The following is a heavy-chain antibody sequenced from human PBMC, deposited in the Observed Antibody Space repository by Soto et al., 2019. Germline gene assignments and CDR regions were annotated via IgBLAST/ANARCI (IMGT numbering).Heavy chain of an antibody. V-gene: IGHV3-30-3*01. Sequence: QVHIVESGGGVVQPGRPLRLSCAASEITFSTYAMHWLRQAPGKGLEWVAVISYDGNHKYYADSVKSRFTDSRDNTKHTLYLHMNSRRVEVTAVYYCARTADYVSGSPRFHSFDYLGQGTLVTVFS. D-gene: IGHD3-16*01. CDR3: ARTADYVSGSPRFHSFDY. CDR2: ISYDGNHK. CDR1: EITFSTYA. J-gene: IGHJ4*02.